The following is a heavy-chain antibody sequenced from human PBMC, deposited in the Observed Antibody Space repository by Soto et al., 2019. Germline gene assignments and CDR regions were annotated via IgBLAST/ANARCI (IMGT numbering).Heavy chain of an antibody. Sequence: ASVKVSCKASGYTFTTYDISWVRQATGQGLEWMGWMNPYSGNTGYAQKFQGRVTMTTDTSTSTAYMELRSLRSDDTAVYYCARAVRFLEWLFPLDYWGQGTQVTVSS. D-gene: IGHD3-3*01. CDR2: MNPYSGNT. CDR3: ARAVRFLEWLFPLDY. V-gene: IGHV1-8*01. CDR1: GYTFTTYD. J-gene: IGHJ4*02.